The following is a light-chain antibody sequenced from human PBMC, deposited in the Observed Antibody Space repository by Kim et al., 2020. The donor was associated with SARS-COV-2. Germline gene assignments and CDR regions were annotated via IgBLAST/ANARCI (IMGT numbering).Light chain of an antibody. CDR2: DSS. J-gene: IGKJ4*01. CDR3: QQRSDSPPG. CDR1: QSIKNY. V-gene: IGKV3-11*01. Sequence: EIVLTQSPVTLSLSPGERATLSCRASQSIKNYLVWYQQKPGQAPRLLIYDSSNRATGIPDSCSGSGSGTDFTLTISSQGPQDFAVYYSQQRSDSPPGFGGGSKGE.